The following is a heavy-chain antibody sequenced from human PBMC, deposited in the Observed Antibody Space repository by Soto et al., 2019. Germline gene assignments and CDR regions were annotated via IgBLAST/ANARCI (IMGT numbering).Heavy chain of an antibody. V-gene: IGHV1-8*01. CDR2: MNPNSGNT. Sequence: GASVKVSCKASGYTFTSYDINWVRQATGQGLEWMGWMNPNSGNTGYAQKFQGRVTMTRNTSISTAYMELSSLRSEDTAVYYCARGRCSSTSCYSLGIGARPPGTNWFDPWGQGTLVTVSS. D-gene: IGHD2-2*01. CDR3: ARGRCSSTSCYSLGIGARPPGTNWFDP. J-gene: IGHJ5*02. CDR1: GYTFTSYD.